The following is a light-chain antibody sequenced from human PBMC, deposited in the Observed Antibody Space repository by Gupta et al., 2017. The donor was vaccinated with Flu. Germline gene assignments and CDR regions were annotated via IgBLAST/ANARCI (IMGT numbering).Light chain of an antibody. CDR1: QSVPSDY. CDR3: QQYVGSVFI. J-gene: IGKJ3*01. CDR2: GAS. V-gene: IGKV3-20*01. Sequence: PGERATLSCRASQSVPSDYLAWYQQIPGQTPRLLIFGASHRAASIPDRFSGSGSGTDFTLTISRLEPEDFAVYYCQQYVGSVFIFGPGTKVDVK.